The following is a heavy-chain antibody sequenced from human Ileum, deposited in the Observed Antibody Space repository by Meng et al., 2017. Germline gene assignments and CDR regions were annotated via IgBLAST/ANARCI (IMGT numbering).Heavy chain of an antibody. J-gene: IGHJ4*02. V-gene: IGHV4-4*02. Sequence: VRLREPGPGVGRPSGTPSLTCAVSSGSISSNTCWSWVRQPPGKGLEWIGQISHSGSAYYNPSLKSRVTMSVDKSKSQFSLMLTSVTAADTAIYYCARHGGYSQDFWGQGTLVTVSS. CDR2: ISHSGSA. CDR1: SGSISSNTC. D-gene: IGHD4-23*01. CDR3: ARHGGYSQDF.